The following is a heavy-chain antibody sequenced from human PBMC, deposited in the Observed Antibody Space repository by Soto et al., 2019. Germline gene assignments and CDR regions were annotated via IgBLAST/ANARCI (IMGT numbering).Heavy chain of an antibody. CDR3: ARGWYYFDTSRSDYYGMDV. D-gene: IGHD3-22*01. CDR2: ISAYNGNT. CDR1: GYTFTSYG. J-gene: IGHJ6*02. Sequence: QVQLVQSGAEVKKPGASVKVSCKASGYTFTSYGITWVRQAPGQGLEWMGWISAYNGNTNYAQKLQGRVTMTTDTSTSTAYMELRSVGSDDTAVYYCARGWYYFDTSRSDYYGMDVWGQGTTVTVSS. V-gene: IGHV1-18*01.